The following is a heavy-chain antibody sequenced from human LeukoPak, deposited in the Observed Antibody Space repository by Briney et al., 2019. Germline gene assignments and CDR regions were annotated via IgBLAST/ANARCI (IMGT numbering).Heavy chain of an antibody. J-gene: IGHJ4*02. V-gene: IGHV4-38-2*01. CDR1: GYSISSGYY. Sequence: SETLSLTCAVSGYSISSGYYWGWVRQPPGKGLEWIGSIYHSGSTYYNPSLKSRVTISVDTSKNQFSLNLSSVTAADTAVYYCARKSTVTGDFDYWGQATLVTVSS. CDR2: IYHSGST. D-gene: IGHD4-17*01. CDR3: ARKSTVTGDFDY.